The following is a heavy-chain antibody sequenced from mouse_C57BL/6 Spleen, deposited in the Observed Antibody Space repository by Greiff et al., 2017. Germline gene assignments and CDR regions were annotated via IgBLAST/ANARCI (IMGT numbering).Heavy chain of an antibody. CDR1: GFNIKDDY. J-gene: IGHJ4*01. V-gene: IGHV14-4*01. Sequence: EVMLVESGAELVRPGASVKLSCTASGFNIKDDYMHWVKQRPEQGLEWIGWIDPENGDTEYASKVQGKATITADTSSNTAYLQLSSLTSEDTAVYYCTNAMDYWGQGTSVTVSS. CDR3: TNAMDY. CDR2: IDPENGDT.